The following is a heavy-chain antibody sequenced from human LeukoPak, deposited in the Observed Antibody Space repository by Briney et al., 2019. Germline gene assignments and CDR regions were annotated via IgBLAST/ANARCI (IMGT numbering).Heavy chain of an antibody. CDR3: ARGQVTAKFALFDY. D-gene: IGHD2-21*02. CDR1: GGSFSGYY. CDR2: INHSGST. V-gene: IGHV4-34*01. J-gene: IGHJ4*02. Sequence: PSETLSLICAVYGGSFSGYYWSWIRQPPGKGLEGIGEINHSGSTNYNPSLKSRVTISVDTSKNQFSLKLSSVTAADTAVYYCARGQVTAKFALFDYWGQGTLVTVSS.